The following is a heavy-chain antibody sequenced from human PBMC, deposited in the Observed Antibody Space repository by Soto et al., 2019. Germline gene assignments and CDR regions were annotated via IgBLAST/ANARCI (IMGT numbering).Heavy chain of an antibody. CDR3: AEALGMFSTFFAF. Sequence: AGCTRLARAASGLTLSSYAISGVRQATGKGLEWVSSISGRGGSTYYAESVHRRFTTSTGTSQNPLSPQISSLTTADAAFFSAAEALGMFSTFFAFWG. D-gene: IGHD3-10*02. J-gene: IGHJ6*03. CDR1: GLTLSSYA. V-gene: IGHV3-23*01. CDR2: ISGRGGST.